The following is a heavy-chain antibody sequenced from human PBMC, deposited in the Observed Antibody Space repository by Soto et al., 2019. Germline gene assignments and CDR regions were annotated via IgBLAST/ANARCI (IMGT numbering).Heavy chain of an antibody. Sequence: QVQLVQSGAEVKKPGSSVKVSCKASGGTFSSYAISWVRQAPGQGLEWMGGIIPIFGTANYAQKFQGRVTIPAHESTSKAYMELSSLRSEDTAVYYCARGLAYGSSDDTYYFDYWGQGTLVPVSS. CDR1: GGTFSSYA. CDR2: IIPIFGTA. CDR3: ARGLAYGSSDDTYYFDY. V-gene: IGHV1-69*12. D-gene: IGHD6-6*01. J-gene: IGHJ4*02.